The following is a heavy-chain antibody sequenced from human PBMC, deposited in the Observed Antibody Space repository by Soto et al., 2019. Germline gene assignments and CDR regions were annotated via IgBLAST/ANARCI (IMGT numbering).Heavy chain of an antibody. D-gene: IGHD4-17*01. CDR2: INPSGGST. J-gene: IGHJ4*02. CDR1: GYTFTSYY. Sequence: VRVSCKASGYTFTSYYMHWVRQAPGQGLEWMGIINPSGGSTSYAQKFQGRVTMTRDTSTSTVYMELSSLRSEDTAVYYCARLSYGDDGLFDYWGQGTLVTVSS. V-gene: IGHV1-46*01. CDR3: ARLSYGDDGLFDY.